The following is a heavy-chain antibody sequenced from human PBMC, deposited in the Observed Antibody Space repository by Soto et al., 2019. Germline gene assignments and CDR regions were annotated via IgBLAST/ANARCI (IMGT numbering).Heavy chain of an antibody. D-gene: IGHD3-10*01. CDR2: MNPNSGNT. CDR3: AIKLLWFGELLGDV. J-gene: IGHJ6*02. V-gene: IGHV1-8*01. CDR1: GYTFTSYD. Sequence: ASVKVSCKASGYTFTSYDINWVRHATGQGLEWMGWMNPNSGNTGYAQKFQGRVTMTRNTSISTAYMELSSLRSEDTAVYYCAIKLLWFGELLGDVWGQGTTVTVSS.